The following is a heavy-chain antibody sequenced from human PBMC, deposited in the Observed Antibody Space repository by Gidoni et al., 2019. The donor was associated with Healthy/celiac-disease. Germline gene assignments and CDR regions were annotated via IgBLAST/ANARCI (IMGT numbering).Heavy chain of an antibody. CDR3: ATGPLNYCSGGSCYSGVFDY. Sequence: QVQLVQSGAEVKKPGASVKVSCKVSGSTLPDLSMHWVRQAPGKGLEWMGGFDPEDGETIYAQKFQGRVTMTEDTSTDTAYMELSSLRSEDTAVYYCATGPLNYCSGGSCYSGVFDYWGQGTLVTVSS. CDR1: GSTLPDLS. J-gene: IGHJ4*02. CDR2: FDPEDGET. V-gene: IGHV1-24*01. D-gene: IGHD2-15*01.